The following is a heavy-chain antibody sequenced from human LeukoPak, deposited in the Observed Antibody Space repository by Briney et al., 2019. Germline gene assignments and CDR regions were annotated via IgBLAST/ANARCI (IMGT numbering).Heavy chain of an antibody. J-gene: IGHJ4*02. D-gene: IGHD1-14*01. CDR2: INTDGSST. Sequence: GGSLRLSCAASGFTFSSYWMHWVRQAPGKGLVWVSRINTDGSSTSYADSVKGRFTISRDNAKNTLYLQMNSLRAEDTALYYCAKDISAEPGGPDYWGQGTLVTVSS. V-gene: IGHV3-74*01. CDR1: GFTFSSYW. CDR3: AKDISAEPGGPDY.